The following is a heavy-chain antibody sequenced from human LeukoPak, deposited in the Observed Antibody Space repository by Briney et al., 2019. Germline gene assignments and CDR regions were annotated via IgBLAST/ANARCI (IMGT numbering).Heavy chain of an antibody. V-gene: IGHV3-23*01. CDR3: AKKTESTGEAFDY. Sequence: GGSLRLSCAAFGFTFSSYAMSWVRQAPGKGLEWVSAISGSGGSTYYADSVKGRFTISRDNSKNTLYLQMNSLRAEDTAVYYCAKKTESTGEAFDYWGQGTQVTVSS. D-gene: IGHD7-27*01. CDR2: ISGSGGST. J-gene: IGHJ4*02. CDR1: GFTFSSYA.